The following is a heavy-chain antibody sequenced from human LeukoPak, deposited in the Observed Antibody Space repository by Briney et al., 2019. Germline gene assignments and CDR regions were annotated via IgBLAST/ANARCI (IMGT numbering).Heavy chain of an antibody. V-gene: IGHV3-30-3*01. CDR3: ARDPQRGPPDYFDH. Sequence: GGSLRLSCAASGFTFSNYPMHWVRQAPGKGLEWVGVISYTGGTKYYAASVKGRFTISRDDSKSTLYLEMNSLRPEDTATYYCARDPQRGPPDYFDHWGQGTLVTVSS. CDR2: ISYTGGTK. CDR1: GFTFSNYP. D-gene: IGHD6-25*01. J-gene: IGHJ4*02.